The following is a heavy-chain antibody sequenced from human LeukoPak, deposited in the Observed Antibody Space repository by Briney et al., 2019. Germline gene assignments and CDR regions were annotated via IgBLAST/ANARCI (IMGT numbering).Heavy chain of an antibody. V-gene: IGHV4-39*01. J-gene: IGHJ6*03. CDR1: GDSINSYTYSSINSTTYY. D-gene: IGHD3-10*01. Sequence: SETLSLTCTLSGDSINSYTYSSINSTTYYWGWIRQAPGKGLEWIGNIYYGGNTYYTPSLKNRLTISVDTSKNQFSLRLSPVTATDTAVYYCARQIARGYGINFYYMDVWGKGTTVTVSS. CDR2: IYYGGNT. CDR3: ARQIARGYGINFYYMDV.